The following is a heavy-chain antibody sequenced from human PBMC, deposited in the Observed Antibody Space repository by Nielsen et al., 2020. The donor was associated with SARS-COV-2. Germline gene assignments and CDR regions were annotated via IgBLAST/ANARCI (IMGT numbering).Heavy chain of an antibody. CDR1: GFIFSDYN. Sequence: GGSLRLSCAASGFIFSDYNMNWVRQAPGKGLEWVSYISTRSSSTYYADFVKGRFTISRDNAKDSLYLQMNSLRVEDTAVYYCVVMYGDSSRRNWFDPWGQGTLVIVSS. D-gene: IGHD4-17*01. J-gene: IGHJ5*02. CDR3: VVMYGDSSRRNWFDP. V-gene: IGHV3-48*01. CDR2: ISTRSSST.